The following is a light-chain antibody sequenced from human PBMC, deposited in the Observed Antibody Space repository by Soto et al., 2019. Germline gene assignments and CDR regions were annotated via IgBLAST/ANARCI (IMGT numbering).Light chain of an antibody. CDR1: RSDVGAYNY. CDR2: EVN. V-gene: IGLV2-14*01. CDR3: SSYTSSDSVYV. Sequence: QSVLTQPASVSGSPGQSITISCTGTRSDVGAYNYVSWYQRHPGKAPKLLIYEVNSRPSGVSNRFSGSKSVNTASLTISGLQAEDEADYYCSSYTSSDSVYVFGSGTKLTVL. J-gene: IGLJ1*01.